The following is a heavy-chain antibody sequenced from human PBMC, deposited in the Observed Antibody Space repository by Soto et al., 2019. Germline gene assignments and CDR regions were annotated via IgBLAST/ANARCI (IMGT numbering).Heavy chain of an antibody. J-gene: IGHJ4*02. Sequence: EVQLVESGGGLVQPGGSLRLSCVGSGFTFSSYWMHWVRQVPGKGPVWVSRINSAGSASSYVDFVKGRFTVSRDNAKNTLYLEMNSLSAEDTAVYYCAKGGYSYGWGYWGQGTLLTVSS. D-gene: IGHD5-18*01. CDR3: AKGGYSYGWGY. CDR1: GFTFSSYW. CDR2: INSAGSAS. V-gene: IGHV3-74*01.